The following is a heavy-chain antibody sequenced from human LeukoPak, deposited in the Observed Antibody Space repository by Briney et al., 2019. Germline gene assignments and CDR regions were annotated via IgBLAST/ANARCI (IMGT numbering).Heavy chain of an antibody. D-gene: IGHD3-9*01. CDR2: IYTSGST. V-gene: IGHV4-4*07. CDR1: GGSISSYY. J-gene: IGHJ6*03. CDR3: ARCPRPGYPPFYYYYYYMDV. Sequence: PSETLSLTCTVSGGSISSYYWSWIRQPAGKGLEWIGRIYTSGSTNYNPSLKSRVTMSVDTSKNQFSLKLSSVTAADTAVYYCARCPRPGYPPFYYYYYYMDVWGKGTTVTVSS.